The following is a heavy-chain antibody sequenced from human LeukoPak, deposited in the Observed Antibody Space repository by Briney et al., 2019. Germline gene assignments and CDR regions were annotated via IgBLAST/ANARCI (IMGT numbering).Heavy chain of an antibody. V-gene: IGHV1-69*13. Sequence: ALVKVSCKASGGTFSSYAISWVRQAPGQGLEWMGGIIPIFGTANYAQKFQGRVTITADESTSTAYMELSSLRSEDTAVYCASGLYDSSGYYGYWGQGTLVTVSS. J-gene: IGHJ4*02. CDR1: GGTFSSYA. CDR3: ASGLYDSSGYYGY. CDR2: IIPIFGTA. D-gene: IGHD3-22*01.